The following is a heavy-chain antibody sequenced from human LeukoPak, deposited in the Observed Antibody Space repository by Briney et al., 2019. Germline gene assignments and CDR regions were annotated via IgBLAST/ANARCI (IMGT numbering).Heavy chain of an antibody. CDR3: ARLLQYCSSTSCLGMDV. CDR1: GYTFTGYH. CDR2: INPNSGGT. D-gene: IGHD2-2*01. J-gene: IGHJ6*02. V-gene: IGHV1-2*02. Sequence: ASVKVSCKASGYTFTGYHMHWVRQAPGQGLEWMGWINPNSGGTNYAQKFQGRVTMTRDTSISTAYMELSRLRSDDTAVYYCARLLQYCSSTSCLGMDVWGQGTTVTVSS.